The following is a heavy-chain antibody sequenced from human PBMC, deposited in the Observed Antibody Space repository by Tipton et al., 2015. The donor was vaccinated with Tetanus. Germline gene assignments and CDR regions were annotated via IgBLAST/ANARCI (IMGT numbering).Heavy chain of an antibody. CDR1: GFTFSSHT. CDR3: ARGFWFDP. CDR2: INHSGST. J-gene: IGHJ5*02. Sequence: LRLSCAASGFTFSSHTMNWVRQAPGKGLEWIGEINHSGSTNYNPSLKSRVTISVDTSKNQFSLKLSSVTAADTAVYYCARGFWFDPWGQGTLVTVSS. V-gene: IGHV4-34*01.